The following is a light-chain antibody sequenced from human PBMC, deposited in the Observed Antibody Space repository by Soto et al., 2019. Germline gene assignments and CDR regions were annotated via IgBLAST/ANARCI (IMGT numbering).Light chain of an antibody. Sequence: EIVLTQSPATLSLSPGETATLSCRASQSVNSYLAWYQQKPGQAPRLLIYDASNRATGIPARFSGSGSGTDFTLTSSSLEPEDFAVYYCQQRRNWITFGQGTRLEIK. CDR2: DAS. CDR1: QSVNSY. CDR3: QQRRNWIT. J-gene: IGKJ5*01. V-gene: IGKV3-11*01.